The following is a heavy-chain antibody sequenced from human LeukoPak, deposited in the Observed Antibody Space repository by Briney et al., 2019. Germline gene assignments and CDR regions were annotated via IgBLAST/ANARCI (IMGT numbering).Heavy chain of an antibody. V-gene: IGHV3-15*01. CDR3: TTDSGYYDSSGYQKVQ. Sequence: GGSLRLSCAASGFSVSSNYMNWVRQAPGKGLEWVGRIKSKTDGGTTDYAAPVKGRFTISRDDSKNTLYLQMNSLKTEDTAVYYCTTDSGYYDSSGYQKVQWGQGTLVTVSS. CDR2: IKSKTDGGTT. D-gene: IGHD3-22*01. CDR1: GFSVSSNY. J-gene: IGHJ4*02.